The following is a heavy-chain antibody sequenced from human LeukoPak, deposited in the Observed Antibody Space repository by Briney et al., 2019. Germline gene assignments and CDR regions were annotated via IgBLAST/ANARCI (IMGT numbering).Heavy chain of an antibody. CDR2: TSGSGGST. V-gene: IGHV3-23*01. CDR1: GFTFSSYA. J-gene: IGHJ4*02. Sequence: PGGSPRLSCAASGFTFSSYAMSWVRQAPGKGLEWVSGTSGSGGSTYYAGSVKGRSTISRDNSKNTLYLQMNSLRVEDTAVYYCAKNGGSQCYSHLDSWGQGTLVTVSS. D-gene: IGHD2-15*01. CDR3: AKNGGSQCYSHLDS.